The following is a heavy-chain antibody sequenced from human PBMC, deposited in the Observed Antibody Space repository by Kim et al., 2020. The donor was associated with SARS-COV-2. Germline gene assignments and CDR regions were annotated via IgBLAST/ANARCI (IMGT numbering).Heavy chain of an antibody. CDR1: GFTFSSYG. D-gene: IGHD6-19*01. Sequence: GGSLRLSCAASGFTFSSYGMHWVRQAPGKGLEWVAVISYDGSNKYYADSVKGRFTISRDNSKNTLYLQMNSLRAEDTAVYYCAKDMPGEAVAVSPGWGQGTMVTVSS. V-gene: IGHV3-30*18. J-gene: IGHJ3*01. CDR3: AKDMPGEAVAVSPG. CDR2: ISYDGSNK.